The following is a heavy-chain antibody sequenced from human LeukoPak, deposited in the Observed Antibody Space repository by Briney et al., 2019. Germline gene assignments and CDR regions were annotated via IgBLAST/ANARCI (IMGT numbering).Heavy chain of an antibody. CDR3: ARDADYYDSSGYYFDY. D-gene: IGHD3-22*01. V-gene: IGHV3-53*01. CDR1: GFTVSTNY. Sequence: PGGSLRLSCAASGFTVSTNYITWVRQAPGKGLEWVSLIYPSGTTYYVDSVKGRSSISRDNSKNMVYLQMNSLRAEDTAVYYCARDADYYDSSGYYFDYWGQGTLVTVSS. CDR2: IYPSGTT. J-gene: IGHJ4*02.